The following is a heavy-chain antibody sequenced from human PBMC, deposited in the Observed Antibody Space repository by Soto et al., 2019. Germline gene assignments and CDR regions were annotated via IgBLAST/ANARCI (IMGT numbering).Heavy chain of an antibody. CDR3: ARGKRTPLVPDY. V-gene: IGHV3-11*01. Sequence: GGSLRLSCAASGFTLSDYYMSWIRQSPGKGLEWISYISSSGSTIYYADSVKGRFTISRYNAKNSLYLQMNSLRAEDTAVYYCARGKRTPLVPDYWGQGTLFTVSS. CDR2: ISSSGSTI. CDR1: GFTLSDYY. J-gene: IGHJ4*02. D-gene: IGHD6-13*01.